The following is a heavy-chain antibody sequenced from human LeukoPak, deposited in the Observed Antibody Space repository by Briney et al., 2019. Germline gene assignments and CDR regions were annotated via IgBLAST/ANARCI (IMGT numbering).Heavy chain of an antibody. Sequence: SETLSLTCAVYGGSFSGYYWSWIRQPPGKGLEWIGEINHSGSTNYNPSLKSRVTISVDTSKNQFSLKLSSVTAADTAVYYCASWPKLELRPWESLGSKNWFDPWGQGTLVTVSS. CDR1: GGSFSGYY. CDR2: INHSGST. D-gene: IGHD1-7*01. V-gene: IGHV4-34*01. J-gene: IGHJ5*02. CDR3: ASWPKLELRPWESLGSKNWFDP.